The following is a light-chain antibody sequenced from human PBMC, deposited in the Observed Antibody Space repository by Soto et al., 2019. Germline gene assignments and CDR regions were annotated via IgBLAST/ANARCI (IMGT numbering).Light chain of an antibody. V-gene: IGKV1-17*01. CDR2: DAS. Sequence: DIQMTHSPSTLSASVGDRVTITCRASQGIRNDLGWYQQKPGEAPKLLIYDASALPRGVPSRFSGSGSGTKFTLTIASLQPDDFATYYCQQYETFSGTFGPGTKVDIK. CDR3: QQYETFSGT. CDR1: QGIRND. J-gene: IGKJ1*01.